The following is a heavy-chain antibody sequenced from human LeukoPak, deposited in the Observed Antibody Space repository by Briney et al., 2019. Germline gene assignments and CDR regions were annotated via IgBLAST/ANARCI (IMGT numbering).Heavy chain of an antibody. CDR3: AREQHLAY. V-gene: IGHV4-39*07. J-gene: IGHJ4*02. Sequence: SETLSLTCTVSGGCICNSRYYWGWTRQPPGKGLEWIGSIYHSGSTFYNPSLKSRVTISVDTSKNQFSLKLSSVTAADTAVYYCAREQHLAYWGQGTLVAVSS. D-gene: IGHD6-13*01. CDR2: IYHSGST. CDR1: GGCICNSRYY.